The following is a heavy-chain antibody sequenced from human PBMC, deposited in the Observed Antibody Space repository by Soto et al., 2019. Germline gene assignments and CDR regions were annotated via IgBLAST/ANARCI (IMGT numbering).Heavy chain of an antibody. Sequence: GGSLRLSCAASGFSFGNYVMNWVRQAPGKGLEWVSGISDSGGSSSSADSVKGRFTVSRDNSKNTLYLQMDSLTGDDTAVYYCTKGGDSWSGYVQHWGQGALVTVSS. J-gene: IGHJ1*01. V-gene: IGHV3-23*01. CDR2: ISDSGGSS. D-gene: IGHD3-3*01. CDR1: GFSFGNYV. CDR3: TKGGDSWSGYVQH.